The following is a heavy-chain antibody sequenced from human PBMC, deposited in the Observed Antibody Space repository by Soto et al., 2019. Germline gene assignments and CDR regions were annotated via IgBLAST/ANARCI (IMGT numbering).Heavy chain of an antibody. J-gene: IGHJ4*02. V-gene: IGHV3-33*01. Sequence: GGSLRLSCAASGFTFSSYGMHWVRHAPGKGLEWVAVIWYDGSNKYYADSVKGRFTISRDNSKNTLYLQMNSLRAEDTAVYYCARLARAGYCSGGSCYPDSGYFDYWGQGTLVTVSS. CDR2: IWYDGSNK. CDR3: ARLARAGYCSGGSCYPDSGYFDY. D-gene: IGHD2-15*01. CDR1: GFTFSSYG.